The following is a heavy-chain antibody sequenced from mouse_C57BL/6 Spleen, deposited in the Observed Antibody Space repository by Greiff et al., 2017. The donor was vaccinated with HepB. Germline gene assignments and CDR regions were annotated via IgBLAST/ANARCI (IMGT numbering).Heavy chain of an antibody. Sequence: EVKLMESGEGLVKPGGSLKLSCAASGFTFSSYAMSWVRQTPEKRLEWVAYISSGGDYIYYADTVKGRFTISRDNARNTLYLQMSSLKSEDTAMYYCTRGGTTVVGYAMDYWGQGTSVTVSS. V-gene: IGHV5-9-1*02. CDR2: ISSGGDYI. CDR3: TRGGTTVVGYAMDY. D-gene: IGHD1-1*01. CDR1: GFTFSSYA. J-gene: IGHJ4*01.